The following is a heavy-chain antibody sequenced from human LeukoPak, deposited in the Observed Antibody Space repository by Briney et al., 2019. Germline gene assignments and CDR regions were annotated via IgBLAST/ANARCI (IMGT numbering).Heavy chain of an antibody. D-gene: IGHD2-2*01. CDR2: IRAYNGKR. V-gene: IGHV1-18*01. J-gene: IGHJ6*02. CDR1: GGTFSSYA. CDR3: ARATSTSVIPVTHYYYYGMDV. Sequence: ASVTVSCKASGGTFSSYAISWVGQAPGQGREWVGWIRAYNGKRKYAQTLQGRVTITTDTSTRTAYMEVRRVRSDDTAVYYSARATSTSVIPVTHYYYYGMDVWGQGTTVTVSS.